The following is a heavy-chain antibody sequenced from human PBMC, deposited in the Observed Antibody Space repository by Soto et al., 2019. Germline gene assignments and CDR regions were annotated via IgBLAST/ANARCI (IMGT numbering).Heavy chain of an antibody. Sequence: PGVSLWLSRPASRFSFSSYAMSWVRQAPGKGLEWVSAISGSGGSTYYADSVKGRFTISRDNSKNTLYLQMNSLRAEDTAVYYCAQKSSSWLMGGHRDYYYSMDVWGQGTTVTVSS. V-gene: IGHV3-23*01. D-gene: IGHD6-13*01. CDR2: ISGSGGST. CDR3: AQKSSSWLMGGHRDYYYSMDV. J-gene: IGHJ6*02. CDR1: RFSFSSYA.